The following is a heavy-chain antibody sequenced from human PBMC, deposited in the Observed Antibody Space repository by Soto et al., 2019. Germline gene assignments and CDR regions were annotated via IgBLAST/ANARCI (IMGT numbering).Heavy chain of an antibody. CDR3: ARDLAVTTYWFDP. V-gene: IGHV3-30*19. J-gene: IGHJ5*02. CDR1: GFTFSSYG. Sequence: GGSLRLSCAASGFTFSSYGMHWVRQAPGKGLEWVAVIWYDGSNKYYADSVKGRFTISRDNSKNTLYLQMNSLRAEDTAVYYCARDLAVTTYWFDPWGQGTLVTVSS. CDR2: IWYDGSNK. D-gene: IGHD4-17*01.